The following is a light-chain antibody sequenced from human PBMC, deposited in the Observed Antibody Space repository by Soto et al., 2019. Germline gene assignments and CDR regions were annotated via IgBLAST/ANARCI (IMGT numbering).Light chain of an antibody. Sequence: DIVMTQSPDSLAVPLGERATINCKSSQSVLYSSNNKNYLAWYQHKPGQPPQLLISWASTRESGVPDRFSGSGSGTDFTLTISSLQAEDVAVYYCQQRSNWPPLTFGGGTKVEIK. J-gene: IGKJ4*01. V-gene: IGKV4-1*01. CDR3: QQRSNWPPLT. CDR2: WAS. CDR1: QSVLYSSNNKNY.